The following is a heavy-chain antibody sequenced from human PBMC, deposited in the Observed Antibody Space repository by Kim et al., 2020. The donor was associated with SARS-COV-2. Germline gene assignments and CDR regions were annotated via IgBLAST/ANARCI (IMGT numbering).Heavy chain of an antibody. V-gene: IGHV5-10-1*01. CDR3: ARIEWPYYSGSGSFYVDY. D-gene: IGHD3-10*01. CDR1: GYNFTSYW. CDR2: IDPSDSYT. J-gene: IGHJ4*02. Sequence: GESLKISCKGSGYNFTSYWISWVRQMPGKGLEWMGRIDPSDSYTNYSPSFQGHVTISADKSISTAYLQWSSLKASDTAMYYCARIEWPYYSGSGSFYVDYWGQGTLVTVSS.